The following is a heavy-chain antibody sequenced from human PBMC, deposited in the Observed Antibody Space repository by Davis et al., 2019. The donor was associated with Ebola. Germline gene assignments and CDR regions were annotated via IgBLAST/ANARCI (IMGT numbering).Heavy chain of an antibody. CDR1: AFTFSRYW. CDR3: AKEPSSGYAFDI. J-gene: IGHJ3*02. Sequence: PWGSLRLSCAASAFTFSRYWMHWVRHSPGKGLEWVANIRDSEVTYYADSVKGRFTISRDNSKSTLYLQMDSLRAEDTALYYCAKEPSSGYAFDIWGQGTMVTVSS. D-gene: IGHD3-22*01. V-gene: IGHV3-23*01. CDR2: IRDSEVT.